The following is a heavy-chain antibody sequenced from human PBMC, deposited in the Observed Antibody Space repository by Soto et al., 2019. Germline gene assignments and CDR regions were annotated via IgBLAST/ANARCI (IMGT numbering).Heavy chain of an antibody. J-gene: IGHJ6*02. CDR1: GGSISSSSYY. D-gene: IGHD2-2*01. V-gene: IGHV4-39*01. CDR2: IYYSGST. CDR3: ASFGDIVVVPAAIGGDYYYYYGMDV. Sequence: SETLSLTCTVSGGSISSSSYYWGWIRQPPGKGLEWIGSIYYSGSTYYNPSLKSRATISVDTSKNQFSLKLSSVTAADTAVYYCASFGDIVVVPAAIGGDYYYYYGMDVWGQGTTVTVSS.